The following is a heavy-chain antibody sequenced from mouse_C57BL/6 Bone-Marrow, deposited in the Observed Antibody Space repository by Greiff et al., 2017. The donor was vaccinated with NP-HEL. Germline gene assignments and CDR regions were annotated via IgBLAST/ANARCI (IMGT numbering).Heavy chain of an antibody. V-gene: IGHV1-81*01. Sequence: QVQLQQSGAELARPGASVKLSCKASGYTFTSYGLSWVKQSTGQGLEWIGEIYPSSGNTYYNEKFKGKATLTADKSSSTAYMELRSLTSEDSAVYFCARSTVVASDDWGQGTTLTVSS. D-gene: IGHD1-1*01. J-gene: IGHJ2*01. CDR2: IYPSSGNT. CDR3: ARSTVVASDD. CDR1: GYTFTSYG.